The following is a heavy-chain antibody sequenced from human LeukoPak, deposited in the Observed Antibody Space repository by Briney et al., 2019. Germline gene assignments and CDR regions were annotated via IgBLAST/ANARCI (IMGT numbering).Heavy chain of an antibody. V-gene: IGHV4-34*01. CDR2: INHSGST. Sequence: SETLSLTCAVYGGSFSGYNWTWIRQPPGKGLEWIGEINHSGSTNYNPSLKSRVTISADTSTNQFSLRLSSVTAADTAVYYCAREGSVAAGYFQRWGQGTLVTVSS. D-gene: IGHD6-19*01. CDR1: GGSFSGYN. CDR3: AREGSVAAGYFQR. J-gene: IGHJ1*01.